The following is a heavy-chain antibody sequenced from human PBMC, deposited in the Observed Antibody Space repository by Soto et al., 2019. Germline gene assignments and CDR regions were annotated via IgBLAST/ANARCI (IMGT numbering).Heavy chain of an antibody. Sequence: GASVKVSCKASGGTFSSYRINWVRQAPGQGLEWVGGIVPIYRTADYAQKFQGRVTITADKSTSTAYMELSSLRSEDTAVYYCARVRGEDYYYGMDVWGQGTTVTVSS. D-gene: IGHD3-10*01. CDR3: ARVRGEDYYYGMDV. CDR2: IVPIYRTA. V-gene: IGHV1-69*06. CDR1: GGTFSSYR. J-gene: IGHJ6*02.